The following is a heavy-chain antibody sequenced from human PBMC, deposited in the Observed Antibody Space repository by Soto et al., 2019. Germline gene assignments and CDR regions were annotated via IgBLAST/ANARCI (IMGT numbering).Heavy chain of an antibody. D-gene: IGHD1-1*01. J-gene: IGHJ4*02. Sequence: GGSLRLSCAASGFTFSSYWMSWVRKAPGKGLEWVANIKQEGSEKYYVDSVKGRFTISRDNAKNSLYLQMNSLRAEDTAVYYCARYALSKTGTEYYFDYWGQGTLVTVSS. CDR1: GFTFSSYW. CDR2: IKQEGSEK. CDR3: ARYALSKTGTEYYFDY. V-gene: IGHV3-7*05.